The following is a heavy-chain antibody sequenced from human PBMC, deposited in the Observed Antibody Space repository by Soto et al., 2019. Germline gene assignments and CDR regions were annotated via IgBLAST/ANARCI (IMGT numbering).Heavy chain of an antibody. Sequence: QVQLQESGPGLVKPSETLSLTCNVSGDSIRSYFWRWIRQPPGKGLEWIGYIPYSGGPTYNPSLKSRVTISIDTSKKQFSLRMTSVTAADTAVYYCASSKMGLISVLETWGQGTLVTVSA. CDR3: ASSKMGLISVLET. J-gene: IGHJ5*02. CDR2: IPYSGGP. V-gene: IGHV4-59*01. CDR1: GDSIRSYF. D-gene: IGHD2-8*01.